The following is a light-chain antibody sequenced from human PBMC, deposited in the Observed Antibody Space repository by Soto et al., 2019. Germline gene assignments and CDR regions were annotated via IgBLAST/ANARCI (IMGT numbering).Light chain of an antibody. V-gene: IGKV3-11*01. CDR1: QSVSSY. CDR2: EAS. Sequence: ILLTQSPATLSFSPGEGATLSCRASQSVSSYLAWYQQKPGQAPRLLMYEASTRATGIPARFSGGGSGTDFTLTISSLEPEDFAVYYCQQRSDWPWTFGQGTKVDI. J-gene: IGKJ1*01. CDR3: QQRSDWPWT.